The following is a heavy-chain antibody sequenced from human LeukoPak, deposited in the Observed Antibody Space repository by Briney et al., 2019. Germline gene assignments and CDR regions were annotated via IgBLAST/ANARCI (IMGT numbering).Heavy chain of an antibody. D-gene: IGHD6-19*01. CDR2: ISSSSSYI. CDR1: GFTFSSYS. Sequence: PGGSLRLSCAASGFTFSSYSMNWVRQAPGKGLEWVSSISSSSSYIYYADSVKGRFTISRDNAKNSLYLQMNSLRAEDTAVYYCARDRGSSGWYGEADYWGQGTLVTVSS. CDR3: ARDRGSSGWYGEADY. J-gene: IGHJ4*02. V-gene: IGHV3-21*01.